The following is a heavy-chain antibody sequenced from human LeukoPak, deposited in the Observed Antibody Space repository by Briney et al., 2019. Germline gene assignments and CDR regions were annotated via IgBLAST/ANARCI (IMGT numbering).Heavy chain of an antibody. CDR2: IYYTGST. J-gene: IGHJ5*02. CDR3: ARAVLATKSEHWFDP. D-gene: IGHD2-8*01. Sequence: PSETLSLTCTVSGGSISSFYWSWIRQPPGKGLEWIGYIYYTGSTNYNSSLKSRVTISVDTSKNQFSLNLSSVTAADTAMYYCARAVLATKSEHWFDPWGQGTLVTVSS. V-gene: IGHV4-59*01. CDR1: GGSISSFY.